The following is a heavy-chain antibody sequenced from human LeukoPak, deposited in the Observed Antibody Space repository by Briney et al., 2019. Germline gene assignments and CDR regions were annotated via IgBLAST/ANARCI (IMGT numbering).Heavy chain of an antibody. CDR1: GYTFTSYD. J-gene: IGHJ5*02. V-gene: IGHV1-8*01. Sequence: ASVKVSCKASGYTFTSYDINWVRQATGQGLEWMGWMNPNSGNTGYAQKFQGRVTMTRNTSISTAYMELSSLRSEDTAVYYCARGGTARGATRLILAPWGQGILVTVSS. CDR3: ARGGTARGATRLILAP. CDR2: MNPNSGNT. D-gene: IGHD1-26*01.